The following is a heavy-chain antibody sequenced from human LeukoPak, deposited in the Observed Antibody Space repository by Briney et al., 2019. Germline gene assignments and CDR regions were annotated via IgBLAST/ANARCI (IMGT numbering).Heavy chain of an antibody. J-gene: IGHJ4*02. CDR2: ISSSSSYI. CDR3: AREGGYYDSSGKGYDY. V-gene: IGHV3-21*01. D-gene: IGHD3-22*01. CDR1: GFTFSRYS. Sequence: GGSLRLSCAASGFTFSRYSLSWVRQAPGKGLEWVSSISSSSSYIYYADSVKRRFTISRDNAKNSLYLQMNSLRAEDTAVYYCAREGGYYDSSGKGYDYWGQGTLVTVSS.